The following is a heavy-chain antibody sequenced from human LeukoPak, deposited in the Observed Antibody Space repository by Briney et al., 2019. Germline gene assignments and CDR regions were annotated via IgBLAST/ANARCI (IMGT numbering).Heavy chain of an antibody. D-gene: IGHD1-26*01. J-gene: IGHJ4*02. CDR2: IDPSGGST. Sequence: ASVKVSCKASGYTFTNFDMHWVRQAPGQGLEWMAIIDPSGGSTSYAQKFQGRVTMTRDTSTSTVHMELRSLRSEDTAVYYCARDGGSYNFDYWGQGTLVTVSS. V-gene: IGHV1-46*01. CDR1: GYTFTNFD. CDR3: ARDGGSYNFDY.